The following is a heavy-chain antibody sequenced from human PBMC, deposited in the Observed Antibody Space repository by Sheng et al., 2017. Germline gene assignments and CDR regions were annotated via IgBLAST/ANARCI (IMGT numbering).Heavy chain of an antibody. CDR2: ISGSGGNT. V-gene: IGHV3-23*04. D-gene: IGHD5-18*01. Sequence: EVQLVESGGGLVQPGGSLRLSCAASGFTFSSNAMGWVRQAPGKGLDWVSSISGSGGNTYYADSVKGRFTISRDNSENTLYLQMNSLRAEDTAVYYCAKSATIQFWLMDYWGQGTLVTVSS. CDR1: GFTFSSNA. J-gene: IGHJ4*02. CDR3: AKSATIQFWLMDY.